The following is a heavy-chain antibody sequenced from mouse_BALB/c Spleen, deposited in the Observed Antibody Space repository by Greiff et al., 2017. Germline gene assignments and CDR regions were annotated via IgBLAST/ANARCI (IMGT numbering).Heavy chain of an antibody. J-gene: IGHJ3*01. V-gene: IGHV14-4*02. D-gene: IGHD2-4*01. CDR2: IDPENGDT. CDR3: NAKRDYDYSPFAY. Sequence: EVKLEESGAELVRSGASVKLSCTASGFNIKDYYMHWVKQRPEQGLEWIGWIDPENGDTEYAPKFQGKATMTADTSSNTAYLQLSSLTSEDTAVYYCNAKRDYDYSPFAYWGQGTLVTVSA. CDR1: GFNIKDYY.